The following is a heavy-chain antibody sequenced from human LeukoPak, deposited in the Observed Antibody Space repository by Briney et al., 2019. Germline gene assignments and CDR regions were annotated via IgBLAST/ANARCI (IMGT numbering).Heavy chain of an antibody. CDR2: IYPGDSDT. CDR3: ARLPAYSGSYQYFDY. J-gene: IGHJ4*02. D-gene: IGHD1-26*01. V-gene: IGHV5-51*01. CDR1: GYSFTNYW. Sequence: GESLKISCHSSGYSFTNYWIGWVRQMPGKGLEWMGIIYPGDSDTRCSPSFQGQVTISADKSISTAYLQWSSLKASDTAMYYCARLPAYSGSYQYFDYWGQGTLVTVSS.